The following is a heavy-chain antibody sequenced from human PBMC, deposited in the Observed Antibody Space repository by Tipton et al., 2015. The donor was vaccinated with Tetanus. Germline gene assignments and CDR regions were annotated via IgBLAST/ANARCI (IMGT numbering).Heavy chain of an antibody. D-gene: IGHD2-8*01. CDR2: IFYSGRT. J-gene: IGHJ4*02. CDR3: ARDPSGGVRYFDY. V-gene: IGHV4-59*01. CDR1: RGSINKNY. Sequence: TLSLTCTVSRGSINKNYWSWIRQSPGKGLEWIAYIFYSGRTNYNPSLKSRVTISVDTSKNQFSLKLSSVTAADTAVYYCARDPSGGVRYFDYWGQGTLVTVSS.